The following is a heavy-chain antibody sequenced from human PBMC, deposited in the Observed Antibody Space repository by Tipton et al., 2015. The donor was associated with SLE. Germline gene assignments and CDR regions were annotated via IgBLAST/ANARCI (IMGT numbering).Heavy chain of an antibody. D-gene: IGHD6-19*01. Sequence: TLSLTCAVNGGSFSGYYWSWIRQSPGKGLEWSGEVNHLGTIYYNASLKSRVTISIDKSKSHFSLKLSSVTASDMAEYYCAGTSSSGWYVIDYWGQGTLVTVSS. CDR3: AGTSSSGWYVIDY. V-gene: IGHV4-34*01. CDR1: GGSFSGYY. CDR2: VNHLGTI. J-gene: IGHJ4*02.